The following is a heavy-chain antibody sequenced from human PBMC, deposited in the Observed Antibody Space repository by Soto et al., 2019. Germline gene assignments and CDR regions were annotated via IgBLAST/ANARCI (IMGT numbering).Heavy chain of an antibody. J-gene: IGHJ4*02. CDR1: GFTFSGSA. Sequence: HPGGSLRLSCAASGFTFSGSAMHWVRQASGKGLEWVGRIRSKANSYATAYAASVKGRFTISRDDSKNTAYLQMNSLKTEDTAVYYCTRLTQGIAVAGTDSYWGQGTLVTVSS. D-gene: IGHD6-19*01. CDR3: TRLTQGIAVAGTDSY. CDR2: IRSKANSYAT. V-gene: IGHV3-73*01.